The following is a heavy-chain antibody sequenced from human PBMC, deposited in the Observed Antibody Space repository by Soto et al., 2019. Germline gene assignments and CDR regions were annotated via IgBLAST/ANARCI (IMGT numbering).Heavy chain of an antibody. CDR1: GFTFSSYA. D-gene: IGHD3-3*01. Sequence: PGGSLRLSCAASGFTFSSYAMSWVRQAPGKGLEWVSAISGSGGSTYYADPVKGRFTISRDNSKNTLYLQMNSLRAEDTAVYYCAKDRGVDIAALSYGMDVWGQGTTVTVSS. CDR3: AKDRGVDIAALSYGMDV. CDR2: ISGSGGST. V-gene: IGHV3-23*01. J-gene: IGHJ6*02.